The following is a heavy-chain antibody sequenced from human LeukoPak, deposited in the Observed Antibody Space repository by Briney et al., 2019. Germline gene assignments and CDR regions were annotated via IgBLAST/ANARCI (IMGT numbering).Heavy chain of an antibody. J-gene: IGHJ4*02. CDR3: ASEVVVVPAAGNDY. CDR1: GFTFSSYA. CDR2: ISGSGGST. V-gene: IGHV3-23*01. Sequence: PGGSLRLSCAASGFTFSSYAMSWVRQAPGKGLEWVSAISGSGGSTYYADSVKGRFTISRDNAKNSLYLQMNSLRAEDTAVYYCASEVVVVPAAGNDYWGQGTLVTVSS. D-gene: IGHD2-2*01.